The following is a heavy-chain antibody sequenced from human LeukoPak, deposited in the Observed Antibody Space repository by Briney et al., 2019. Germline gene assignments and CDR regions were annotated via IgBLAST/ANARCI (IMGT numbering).Heavy chain of an antibody. D-gene: IGHD3-3*01. V-gene: IGHV4-34*01. Sequence: SETLSLTCAVYGGSFSGYYWSWIRQPPGKGLEWIGEINHSGSTNYNPSLKSRVTISVDTSKNQFSLKLSSVTAADTAVYYCAGAGVTDDYNWFDPWGQGTLVTVSS. CDR1: GGSFSGYY. J-gene: IGHJ5*02. CDR2: INHSGST. CDR3: AGAGVTDDYNWFDP.